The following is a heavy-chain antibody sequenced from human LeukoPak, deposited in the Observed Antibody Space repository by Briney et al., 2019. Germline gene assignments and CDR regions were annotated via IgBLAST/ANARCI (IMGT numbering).Heavy chain of an antibody. CDR3: SRSLLGGADH. Sequence: GGSLRLSCAGPGXTFCDHWMHWVRHAPGEGLVWVSRINRDGRKKDYADSVKGRVSISRDNAKSMVYLEMNSLRAEDTAVYYCSRSLLGGADHWGQGTLVTVSS. CDR2: INRDGRKK. V-gene: IGHV3-74*01. D-gene: IGHD3-16*01. CDR1: GXTFCDHW. J-gene: IGHJ4*02.